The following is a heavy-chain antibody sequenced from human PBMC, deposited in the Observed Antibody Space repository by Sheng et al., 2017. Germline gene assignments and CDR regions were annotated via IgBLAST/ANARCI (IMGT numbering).Heavy chain of an antibody. V-gene: IGHV3-21*06. D-gene: IGHD4-17*01. Sequence: EVQLVESGGGLVQPGGSLRLSCAASGFTFSDHYMDWVRQAPGKGLEWVSSISSSSSSIYYADSVRGRFTISRDNTKDSVYLQMNSLRAEDTAVYYCARPLYGDYVGSDYWGQGTLVTVSS. J-gene: IGHJ4*02. CDR2: ISSSSSSI. CDR1: GFTFSDHY. CDR3: ARPLYGDYVGSDY.